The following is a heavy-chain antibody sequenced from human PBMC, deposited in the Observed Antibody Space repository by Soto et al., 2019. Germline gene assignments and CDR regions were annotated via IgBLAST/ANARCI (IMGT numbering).Heavy chain of an antibody. J-gene: IGHJ4*02. D-gene: IGHD3-3*01. CDR1: GFSFGSYA. CDR2: ISGSDGKT. Sequence: GGSLRLSCAASGFSFGSYALTWVRQAPGKGLEWVSTISGSDGKTFYADSVKGRFSSSRDTSQSTLYLQMNSLRADDTAMYYCARWSYLDYWGQGTRVTVSS. V-gene: IGHV3-23*01. CDR3: ARWSYLDY.